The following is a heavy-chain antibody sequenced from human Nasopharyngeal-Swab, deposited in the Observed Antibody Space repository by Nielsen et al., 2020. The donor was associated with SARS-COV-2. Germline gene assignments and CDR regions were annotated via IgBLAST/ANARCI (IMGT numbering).Heavy chain of an antibody. CDR1: GFSLSTSGMC. J-gene: IGHJ6*02. D-gene: IGHD1-1*01. V-gene: IGHV2-70*01. CDR2: IDWDDDK. Sequence: SGPTLVKPTQTLTLTCTFSGFSLSTSGMCVSWIRQPPGKALEWLALIDWDDDKYYSTSLKTRLTISKDTSKNQVVLTMTNMDPVDTPTYYCARMPVQLERPGDYYYYGMDVWGQGTTVTVSS. CDR3: ARMPVQLERPGDYYYYGMDV.